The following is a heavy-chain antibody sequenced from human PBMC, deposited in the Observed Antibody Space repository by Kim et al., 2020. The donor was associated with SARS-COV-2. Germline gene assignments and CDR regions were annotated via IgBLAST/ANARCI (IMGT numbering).Heavy chain of an antibody. D-gene: IGHD6-13*01. CDR2: ISYDGSNK. CDR1: GFTFSSYA. CDR3: ARDFTGSWYGEIDY. J-gene: IGHJ4*02. V-gene: IGHV3-30-3*01. Sequence: GGSLRLSCAASGFTFSSYAMHWVRQAPGKGLEWVAVISYDGSNKYYADSVKGRFTISRDNSKNTLYLQMNSLRAEDTAVYYCARDFTGSWYGEIDYWGQGTLVTVSS.